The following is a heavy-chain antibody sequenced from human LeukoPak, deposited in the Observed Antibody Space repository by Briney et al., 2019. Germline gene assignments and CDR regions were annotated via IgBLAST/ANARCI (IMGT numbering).Heavy chain of an antibody. J-gene: IGHJ4*02. V-gene: IGHV1-24*01. Sequence: ASVKVSCTVSGYTLTELSMHWVGQAPGKGLEWMGGFDPEDGETIYAQKFQGRVTMTEDTSTDTAYMELSSLRSEDTAVYYCASLLSAVAGTDYWGQGTLVTVSS. D-gene: IGHD6-19*01. CDR2: FDPEDGET. CDR3: ASLLSAVAGTDY. CDR1: GYTLTELS.